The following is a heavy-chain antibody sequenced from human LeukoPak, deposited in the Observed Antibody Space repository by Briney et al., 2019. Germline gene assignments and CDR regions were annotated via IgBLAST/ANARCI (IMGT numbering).Heavy chain of an antibody. V-gene: IGHV3-11*04. CDR2: ITNGGSTI. J-gene: IGHJ4*02. CDR3: ARVSGSYQSL. Sequence: KPGGSLRLSCAASGFTFSDYNMNWVRQAPGKGLEWVSYITNGGSTIHHADSVKGRFTISKDNAKNSLYLQMNSLRAEDTAVYYCARVSGSYQSLWGQGTLVTVSS. CDR1: GFTFSDYN. D-gene: IGHD1-26*01.